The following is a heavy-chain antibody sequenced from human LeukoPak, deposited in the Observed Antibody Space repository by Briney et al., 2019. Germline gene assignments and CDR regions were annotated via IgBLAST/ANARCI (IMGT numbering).Heavy chain of an antibody. CDR1: GYTFTDYY. D-gene: IGHD4-23*01. CDR2: INPDSGGT. Sequence: ASAKVSCKASGYTFTDYYMHWVRQAPGQGLEWMGWINPDSGGTNYAQNFQGRVTMTRDRSISTAYMELSRLRSDDTAVYYCARPFIETPSLGALDYWGQGTLVTVSS. V-gene: IGHV1-2*02. CDR3: ARPFIETPSLGALDY. J-gene: IGHJ4*02.